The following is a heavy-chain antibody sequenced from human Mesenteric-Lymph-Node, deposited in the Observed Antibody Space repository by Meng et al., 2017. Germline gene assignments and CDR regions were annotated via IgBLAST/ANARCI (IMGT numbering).Heavy chain of an antibody. D-gene: IGHD1-26*01. CDR3: ARGIGGYHDF. J-gene: IGHJ4*02. Sequence: GQLQESGPGLVTPSGTLSLTCPVSGGSITSGYWWFWVRQPPGKGLEWIGQIYYSGSTNYNPSLKGRVAISVDTSKNQFSLQLSSVTAADTAVYYCARGIGGYHDFWGQGTLVTVSS. V-gene: IGHV4-4*02. CDR2: IYYSGST. CDR1: GGSITSGYW.